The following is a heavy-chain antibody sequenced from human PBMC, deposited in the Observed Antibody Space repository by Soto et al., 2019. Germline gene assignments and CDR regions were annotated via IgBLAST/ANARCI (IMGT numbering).Heavy chain of an antibody. Sequence: QVQLVESGGGVVQPGMSPRLSCAASGFTFSSYAMHWDRQAPGKGLEWVAVVSYDGSNKYYADSVKGRFTISRHNSKNTLYLQMNSLRAEDTAVYYCARDFVRQQPFVPSDYWGQGTLVAVSS. CDR3: ARDFVRQQPFVPSDY. D-gene: IGHD6-13*01. CDR1: GFTFSSYA. V-gene: IGHV3-30-3*01. J-gene: IGHJ4*02. CDR2: VSYDGSNK.